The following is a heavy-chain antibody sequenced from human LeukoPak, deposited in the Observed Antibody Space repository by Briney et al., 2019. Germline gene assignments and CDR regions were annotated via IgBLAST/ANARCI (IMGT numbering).Heavy chain of an antibody. J-gene: IGHJ4*02. CDR2: IIPIFGIA. CDR3: ASGGPEMATIGGDCFDY. CDR1: GGTFSSYA. Sequence: SVKVSCKASGGTFSSYAISWVRQAPGQGLEWMGRIIPIFGIANYAQKFQGRVTITADKSTSTAYMELSSLRSEDTAVYYCASGGPEMATIGGDCFDYWGQGTLVTVSS. V-gene: IGHV1-69*04. D-gene: IGHD5-24*01.